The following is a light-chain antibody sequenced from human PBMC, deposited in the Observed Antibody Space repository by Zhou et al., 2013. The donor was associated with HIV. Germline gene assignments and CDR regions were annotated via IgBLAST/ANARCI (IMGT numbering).Light chain of an antibody. CDR1: QGISSY. J-gene: IGKJ4*01. CDR3: QQLNSYPLT. V-gene: IGKV1-9*01. Sequence: DIQLTQSPSFLSASVGDRVTITCRASQGISSYLAWYQQKPGKAPKLLIYAASTLQSGVPSRFSGSGSGTEFTLTISSLQPEDFATYYCQQLNSYPLTFGRRDERWRSN. CDR2: AAS.